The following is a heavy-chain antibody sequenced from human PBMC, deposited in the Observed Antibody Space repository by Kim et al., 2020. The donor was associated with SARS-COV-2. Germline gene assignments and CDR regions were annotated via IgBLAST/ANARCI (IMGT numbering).Heavy chain of an antibody. CDR3: ARSYYGGNYPQGHYHFDD. V-gene: IGHV4-34*01. CDR2: INYGGTT. J-gene: IGHJ4*02. D-gene: IGHD3-10*01. Sequence: SETLSLTCAVYRGSFSGYYWNWIRQPPGKGLEWIGEINYGGTTNYNPSLKSRVTMSVDTSKSQFSLKLTSVTAADTAIYYCARSYYGGNYPQGHYHFDDWGQGTLVTVSS. CDR1: RGSFSGYY.